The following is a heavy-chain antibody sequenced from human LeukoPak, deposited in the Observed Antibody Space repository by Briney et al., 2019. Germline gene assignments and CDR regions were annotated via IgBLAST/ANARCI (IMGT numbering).Heavy chain of an antibody. CDR2: INWNGGST. CDR1: GFTFDEYG. CDR3: ARDLMVRGVIRSPFDI. Sequence: GGSLRLSCVASGFTFDEYGMSWVRQVPGKGLEWVSGINWNGGSTGYADSVKGRFTISRDNAKNSLYLQMHSLRAEDTALYWCARDLMVRGVIRSPFDIWGQGTIVTVSS. V-gene: IGHV3-20*04. D-gene: IGHD3-10*01. J-gene: IGHJ3*02.